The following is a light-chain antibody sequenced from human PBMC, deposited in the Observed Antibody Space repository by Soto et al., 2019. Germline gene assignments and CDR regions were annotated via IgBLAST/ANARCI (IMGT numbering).Light chain of an antibody. J-gene: IGKJ1*01. CDR1: QNIGSL. Sequence: QMTQSPSSLSASVGDRVTITCRASQNIGSLLNWYPQKLGKAPKLLIYATSHLQSGVPSRFSGSGSGTDFTLTISSLQPEDFATYFCQQSHNAPQTFGQGTRVEI. CDR2: ATS. CDR3: QQSHNAPQT. V-gene: IGKV1-39*01.